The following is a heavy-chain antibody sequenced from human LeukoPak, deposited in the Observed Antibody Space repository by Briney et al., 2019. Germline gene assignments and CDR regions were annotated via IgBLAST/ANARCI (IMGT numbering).Heavy chain of an antibody. V-gene: IGHV1-18*01. J-gene: IGHJ4*02. CDR3: ARDMYCSGGSCYGKLDY. CDR2: ISAYNGNT. CDR1: GYTFTSYG. D-gene: IGHD2-15*01. Sequence: ASVKVSCKASGYTFTSYGISWVRQAPGQGLEWMGWISAYNGNTNYAQKLQGRVTMTTDTSTSTAYMELRSLRSDDTAVYYCARDMYCSGGSCYGKLDYWGQGTLVTVSS.